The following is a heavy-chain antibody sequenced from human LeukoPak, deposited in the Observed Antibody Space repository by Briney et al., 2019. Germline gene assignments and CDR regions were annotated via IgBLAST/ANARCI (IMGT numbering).Heavy chain of an antibody. Sequence: ASVKVSCKASGYTFTSYGISWVRQAPGQGLEWMGQINPNSGGTNYAQKFQGRVTMTRDTSISTAYMELSRLRSDDTAVYYCARDMYDFWSGYYTGIQPLVDYWGQGTLVTVSS. CDR1: GYTFTSYG. D-gene: IGHD3-3*01. V-gene: IGHV1-2*06. CDR3: ARDMYDFWSGYYTGIQPLVDY. CDR2: INPNSGGT. J-gene: IGHJ4*02.